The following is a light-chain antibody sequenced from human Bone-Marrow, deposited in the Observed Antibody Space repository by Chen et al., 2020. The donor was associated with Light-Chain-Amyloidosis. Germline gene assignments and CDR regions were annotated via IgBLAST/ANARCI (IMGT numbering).Light chain of an antibody. Sequence: SYVLTPPSSLSVASGQTATIACGGNNIGSTSVHWYLQTPGQAPLLVVYDDSDRPSGIPERLSGSNSGNTATLTISRVEAGDEADYYCQVWDRSSDRPVFGGGTKLTVL. CDR2: DDS. CDR1: NIGSTS. J-gene: IGLJ3*02. CDR3: QVWDRSSDRPV. V-gene: IGLV3-21*02.